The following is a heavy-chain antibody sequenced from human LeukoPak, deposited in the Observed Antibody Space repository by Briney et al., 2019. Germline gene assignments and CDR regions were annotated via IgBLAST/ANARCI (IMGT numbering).Heavy chain of an antibody. D-gene: IGHD1-26*01. J-gene: IGHJ4*02. CDR1: GGSISSGGYY. V-gene: IGHV3-23*01. CDR3: ADSSGSYPFDY. CDR2: ISGSGGST. Sequence: ETLSLTCTVSGGSISSGGYYWSWIRQPPGKGLEWVSAISGSGGSTYYADSVKGRFTISRVNSKNTLYLQMNSLRAEDTAVYYCADSSGSYPFDYWGQGTLVTVSS.